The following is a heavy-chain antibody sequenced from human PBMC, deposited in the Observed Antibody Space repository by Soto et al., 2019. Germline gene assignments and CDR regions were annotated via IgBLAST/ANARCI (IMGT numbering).Heavy chain of an antibody. J-gene: IGHJ4*02. D-gene: IGHD6-19*01. Sequence: GASVKVSCKASGGTFSSYAISWVRQAPGQGLEWMGGIIPIFGTANYAQKFQGRVTITADESTSTAYMELSSLRSEDTAVYYCARVDPASYGGWYGNYFDYWGQGTLVTVSS. CDR1: GGTFSSYA. V-gene: IGHV1-69*13. CDR2: IIPIFGTA. CDR3: ARVDPASYGGWYGNYFDY.